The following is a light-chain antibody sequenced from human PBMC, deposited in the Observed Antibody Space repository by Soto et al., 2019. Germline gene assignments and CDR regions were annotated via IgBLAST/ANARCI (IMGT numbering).Light chain of an antibody. CDR3: QQTSSAPFT. Sequence: DIQMTQSPSALSASVGDRVTITCRASQSITNYLNWYQHKPGQAPNLLIYAASTLQAGVPSRFRGSGSGTDFTLTITSLQPEDFATYYCQQTSSAPFTFGPGTKVDIK. J-gene: IGKJ3*01. V-gene: IGKV1-39*01. CDR1: QSITNY. CDR2: AAS.